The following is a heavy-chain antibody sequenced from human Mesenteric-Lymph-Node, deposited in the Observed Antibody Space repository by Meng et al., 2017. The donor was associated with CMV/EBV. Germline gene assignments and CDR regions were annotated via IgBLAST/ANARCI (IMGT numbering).Heavy chain of an antibody. CDR3: ASGPQLLRYFDL. V-gene: IGHV1-69*05. Sequence: CKVSGYGFISYGFSWVRQAPGQGLEWMGGIIPILGTENYAQKFQGRVTMNTDESTSTVYMELSSLRSDDTAVYYCASGPQLLRYFDLWGRGTLVTVSS. D-gene: IGHD2-15*01. CDR1: GYGFISYG. CDR2: IIPILGTE. J-gene: IGHJ2*01.